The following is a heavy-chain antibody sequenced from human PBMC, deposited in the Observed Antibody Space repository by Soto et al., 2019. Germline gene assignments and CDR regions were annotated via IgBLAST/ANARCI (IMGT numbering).Heavy chain of an antibody. Sequence: PGGSLRLSCTASELTFSSYSMNWVRQAPGKGLEWVSYISSSSTTIYNADSVKGRFIISRDNAKNSLYLQMNSLRAEDTAVYYCARASSDYFDSSGYYDYWGQGALVTVSS. CDR3: ARASSDYFDSSGYYDY. J-gene: IGHJ4*02. CDR1: ELTFSSYS. D-gene: IGHD3-22*01. V-gene: IGHV3-48*01. CDR2: ISSSSTTI.